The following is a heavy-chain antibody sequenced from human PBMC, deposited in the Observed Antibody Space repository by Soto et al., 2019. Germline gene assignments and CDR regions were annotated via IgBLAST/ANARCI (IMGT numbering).Heavy chain of an antibody. Sequence: PSETLSLTCAVYGGSFSGYCWTWIRQPPGKGLEWIGEINHSGSTNYNPSLKSRVTLSIDTSKNQFSLNLTSVTAADTAVYYCARGALSTLLNYYYYYYMDVWGKGTTVTVSS. CDR2: INHSGST. D-gene: IGHD2-2*01. CDR1: GGSFSGYC. CDR3: ARGALSTLLNYYYYYYMDV. V-gene: IGHV4-34*01. J-gene: IGHJ6*03.